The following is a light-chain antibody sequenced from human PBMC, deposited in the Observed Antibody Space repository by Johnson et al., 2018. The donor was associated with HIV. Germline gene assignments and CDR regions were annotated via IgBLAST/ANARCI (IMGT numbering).Light chain of an antibody. Sequence: QSVLTQSPSASGPPGQRVTISCSGSSSNIGSNTVNWYQQLPGTAPKLLIYRNNQRPSDIPDRFSGSKSGTSATLGITGLQTGDEADYYCGTWDTSLSAGGVFGTGTKVTVL. J-gene: IGLJ1*01. CDR2: RNN. CDR1: SSNIGSNT. V-gene: IGLV1-51*02. CDR3: GTWDTSLSAGGV.